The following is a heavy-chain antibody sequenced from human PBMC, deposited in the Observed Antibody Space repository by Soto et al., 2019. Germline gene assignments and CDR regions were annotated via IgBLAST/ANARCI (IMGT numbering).Heavy chain of an antibody. CDR3: ARGAAASMYYYYGMDV. Sequence: ASVKVSCKASGYTFTSYYMHCVRQAPGQGLEWMGIINPSGGSTGYAQKFQGRVTMTRDTSTSTVYMELSSLRSEDTAVYYCARGAAASMYYYYGMDVWGQGNTVTVSS. D-gene: IGHD6-13*01. V-gene: IGHV1-46*01. CDR1: GYTFTSYY. CDR2: INPSGGST. J-gene: IGHJ6*02.